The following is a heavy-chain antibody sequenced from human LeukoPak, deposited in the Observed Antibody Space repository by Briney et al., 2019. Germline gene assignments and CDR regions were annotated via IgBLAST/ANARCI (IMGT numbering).Heavy chain of an antibody. V-gene: IGHV4-4*02. CDR1: GGSLSSSNW. CDR2: IYHSGST. CDR3: ARDLNYYDSSGYYDGGDY. J-gene: IGHJ4*02. D-gene: IGHD3-22*01. Sequence: SETLSLTCAVSGGSLSSSNWWSWVRQPPGKGLEWIGEIYHSGSTNYNPSLKSRVTISVDKSKNQFSLKLSSVTAADTAVYYCARDLNYYDSSGYYDGGDYWGQGTLVTVSS.